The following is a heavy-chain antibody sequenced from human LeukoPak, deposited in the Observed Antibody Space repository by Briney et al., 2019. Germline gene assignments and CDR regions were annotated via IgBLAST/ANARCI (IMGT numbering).Heavy chain of an antibody. J-gene: IGHJ4*02. D-gene: IGHD6-13*01. V-gene: IGHV4-34*01. CDR3: ARFPGYRSSHHDY. CDR2: INHSGST. CDR1: GGSFSGYY. Sequence: SETLSLTCAVYGGSFSGYYWSWIRQPPGKGLEWIGEINHSGSTNYNPSLKSRVTISVDTSKNQFSLKLRSVTAADTAVYYCARFPGYRSSHHDYWGQGTLVTVSS.